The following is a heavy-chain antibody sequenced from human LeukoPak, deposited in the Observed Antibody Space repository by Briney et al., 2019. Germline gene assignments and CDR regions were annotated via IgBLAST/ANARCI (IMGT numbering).Heavy chain of an antibody. CDR3: ARDPPHYYDSSGYYYDY. V-gene: IGHV3-21*01. J-gene: IGHJ4*02. D-gene: IGHD3-22*01. CDR1: GFTFSNYS. Sequence: GGSLRLSCAASGFTFSNYSMNWLRQAPGKGLEWVLSISSSSSYIYYAYSVKGRIIISRDNAKNSLHLQMNSLRAEDTAVYYCARDPPHYYDSSGYYYDYWGQGTLVTVSS. CDR2: ISSSSSYI.